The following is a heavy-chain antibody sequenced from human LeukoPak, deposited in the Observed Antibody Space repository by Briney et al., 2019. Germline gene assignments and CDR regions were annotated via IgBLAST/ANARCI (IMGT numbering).Heavy chain of an antibody. J-gene: IGHJ6*02. V-gene: IGHV3-33*06. D-gene: IGHD1-26*01. CDR3: AKAGGSYHYYYGMDV. Sequence: PGGSLRLSCAASGFTFSSYGMHWVRQAPGKGLEWVAVIWYDGSNKYYADSVKGRFTISRDNSKNTLYLQMNSLRAEDTAVYYCAKAGGSYHYYYGMDVWGQGTTVTVSS. CDR1: GFTFSSYG. CDR2: IWYDGSNK.